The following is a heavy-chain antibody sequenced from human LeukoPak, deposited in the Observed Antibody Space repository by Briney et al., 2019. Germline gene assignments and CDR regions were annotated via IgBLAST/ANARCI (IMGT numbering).Heavy chain of an antibody. J-gene: IGHJ6*04. CDR2: MNPNSGGT. CDR1: GYTFTTYD. D-gene: IGHD1-26*01. V-gene: IGHV1-8*01. CDR3: AGGEILGGTTRESGMNV. Sequence: ASVKVSCKASGYTFTTYDINWVRQAPGQGLEWVAWMNPNSGGTVYAQNFQGRVTLARDTSIGTAYMELNSLTSEDTAVYYCAGGEILGGTTRESGMNVGGKGTTATV.